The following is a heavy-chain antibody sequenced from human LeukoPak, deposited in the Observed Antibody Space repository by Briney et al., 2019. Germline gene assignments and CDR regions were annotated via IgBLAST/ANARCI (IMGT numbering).Heavy chain of an antibody. CDR1: GGSISSSNW. D-gene: IGHD3-10*01. CDR2: IYHSGST. V-gene: IGHV4-4*02. J-gene: IGHJ4*02. CDR3: ARDDSMVRGVAQGGY. Sequence: SGTLSLTCAVSGGSISSSNWWSWVRQPPGKGLEWIGEIYHSGSTNYNPSLKNRVTISVDKSKNQFSLNLSSVTAADTAVYYCARDDSMVRGVAQGGYWGQGTLVTVSS.